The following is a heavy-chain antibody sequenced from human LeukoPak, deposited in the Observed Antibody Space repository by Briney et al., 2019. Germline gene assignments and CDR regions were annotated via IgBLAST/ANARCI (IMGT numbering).Heavy chain of an antibody. CDR3: TSGMSVASTRGYFDY. D-gene: IGHD6-19*01. V-gene: IGHV3-74*01. J-gene: IGHJ4*02. Sequence: GGSLRLSCAVSGFTFSSYWMHWVRQAPGKGLVWVSRINSDGFTTNYADSVKGRFTISRDNAKNTLYLQMNSLRAEDTAVYYCTSGMSVASTRGYFDYWGQGTLVTVSS. CDR2: INSDGFTT. CDR1: GFTFSSYW.